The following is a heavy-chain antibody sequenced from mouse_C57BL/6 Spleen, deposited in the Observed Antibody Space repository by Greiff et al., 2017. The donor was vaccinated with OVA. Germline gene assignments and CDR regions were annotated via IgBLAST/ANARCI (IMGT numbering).Heavy chain of an antibody. Sequence: EVKVVESGGGLVQSGRSLRLSCATSGFTFSDFYMEWVRQAPGKGLEWIAASRNKANDYTTEYSASVKGRFIVSRDTSQSILYLQMNALRAEDTAIYYCARGLMGYFDVWGTGTTVTVSS. J-gene: IGHJ1*03. CDR2: SRNKANDYTT. V-gene: IGHV7-1*01. CDR3: ARGLMGYFDV. CDR1: GFTFSDFY. D-gene: IGHD1-1*02.